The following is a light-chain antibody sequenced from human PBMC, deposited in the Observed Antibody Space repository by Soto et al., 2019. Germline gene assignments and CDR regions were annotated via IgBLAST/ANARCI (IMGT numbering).Light chain of an antibody. Sequence: QSALTQPASVSGSPGQSITISCTGTSSDVGGYNYVSWYQQHPDKAPRLMIYDVSNRPSGVSDRFSGSKSGDTASLTISGLQAEDEADYYCTSFTSRNAYGFGTGTNLTV. CDR3: TSFTSRNAYG. CDR2: DVS. CDR1: SSDVGGYNY. V-gene: IGLV2-14*03. J-gene: IGLJ1*01.